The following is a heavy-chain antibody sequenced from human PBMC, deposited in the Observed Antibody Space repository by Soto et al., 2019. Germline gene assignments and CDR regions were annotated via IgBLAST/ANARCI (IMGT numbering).Heavy chain of an antibody. D-gene: IGHD5-18*01. J-gene: IGHJ3*02. CDR2: INHSGST. CDR3: ARKIQLWYAFDI. CDR1: GGSFSGYY. V-gene: IGHV4-34*01. Sequence: SETLSLTCAVYGGSFSGYYWSWIRQPPGKGLEWIGEINHSGSTNYNPSLKSRVTISVDTSKNQFSLKLGSVTAADTAVYYCARKIQLWYAFDIWGQGTMVTVSS.